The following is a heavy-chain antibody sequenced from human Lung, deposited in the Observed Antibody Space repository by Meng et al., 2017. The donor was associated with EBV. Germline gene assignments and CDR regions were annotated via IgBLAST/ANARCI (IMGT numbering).Heavy chain of an antibody. CDR2: INPNSGGT. CDR3: AREAPLWFGDGFDP. CDR1: GYTFTGYY. V-gene: IGHV1-2*06. D-gene: IGHD3-10*01. J-gene: IGHJ5*02. Sequence: QVELVQSGAEVKKPGASVKVSCKASGYTFTGYYMHWVRQAPGQGLEWMGRINPNSGGTNYAQKFQGRVTMTRDTSISTAYMELSRLRSDDTAVYYCAREAPLWFGDGFDPWGQGTLVTVSS.